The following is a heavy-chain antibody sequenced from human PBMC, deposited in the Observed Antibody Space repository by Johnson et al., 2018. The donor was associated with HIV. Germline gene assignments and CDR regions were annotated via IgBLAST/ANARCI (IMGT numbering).Heavy chain of an antibody. CDR2: TRNKANSYTT. Sequence: VQLVESGGGLVQPGGSLRLSCAASGFTFSKFDMYWVRQASGKGLEWVGRTRNKANSYTTEYAASVKGRFTISRDNSKNTLYLQMGSLRAEDMAVYYCARRGDRDAFDIWGQGTMVTVSS. V-gene: IGHV3-72*01. D-gene: IGHD4-17*01. CDR3: ARRGDRDAFDI. J-gene: IGHJ3*02. CDR1: GFTFSKFD.